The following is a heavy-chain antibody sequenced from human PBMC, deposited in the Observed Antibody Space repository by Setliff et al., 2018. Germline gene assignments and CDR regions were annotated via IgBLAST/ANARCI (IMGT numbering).Heavy chain of an antibody. J-gene: IGHJ5*02. CDR3: VKNVFGVVALGVNNWFDP. V-gene: IGHV3-23*01. CDR1: GFTFSSYA. CDR2: ISGSGGST. D-gene: IGHD3-10*02. Sequence: GGSLRLSCAASGFTFSSYAMSWVRQAPGKGLEWVSAISGSGGSTYYADSVKGRFTISRDNSKNTLYLQMNSLRAEDTAVFYCVKNVFGVVALGVNNWFDPWGQGTLV.